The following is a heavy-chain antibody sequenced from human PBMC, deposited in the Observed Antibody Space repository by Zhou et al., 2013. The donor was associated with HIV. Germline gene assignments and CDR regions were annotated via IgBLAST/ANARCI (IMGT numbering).Heavy chain of an antibody. CDR1: GYTFTGYY. CDR2: INPNSGGT. Sequence: QVQLVQSGAEVKKPGASVKVSCKASGYTFTGYYMHWVRQAPGQGLEWMGWINPNSGGTNYAQKFQGRVTMTRDTSISTAYMELSRLRSDDTAVYYCARDLTGGVIALEYYFDYWGQGTLVTVSS. D-gene: IGHD3-16*02. J-gene: IGHJ4*02. CDR3: ARDLTGGVIALEYYFDY. V-gene: IGHV1-2*02.